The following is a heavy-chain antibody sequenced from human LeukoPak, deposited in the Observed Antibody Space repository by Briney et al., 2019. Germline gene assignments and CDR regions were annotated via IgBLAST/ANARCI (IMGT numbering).Heavy chain of an antibody. CDR3: ARDQGIAAAGTHFDY. Sequence: GGSLRLSCAASGFTFSDYWIHWVRQAPGKGLVWVSRINTDGSITNYADSVKGRFSISRDNAKNTLYLQMNSLRAEDTAVYYCARDQGIAAAGTHFDYWGQGTLVTVSS. V-gene: IGHV3-74*01. D-gene: IGHD6-13*01. CDR1: GFTFSDYW. J-gene: IGHJ4*02. CDR2: INTDGSIT.